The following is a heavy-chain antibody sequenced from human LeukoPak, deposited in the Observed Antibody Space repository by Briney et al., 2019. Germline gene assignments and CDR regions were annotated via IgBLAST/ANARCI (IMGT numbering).Heavy chain of an antibody. J-gene: IGHJ4*02. CDR3: AESLTVTTRIHSIDP. CDR1: GFAFSTYA. V-gene: IGHV3-23*01. Sequence: PGGSLRLSCAASGFAFSTYAMSWVRQAPGKGLEWVSSISGSGSNTYYADSVKGQFTISRDSSKNTLYLQMNSLRAEDTAVYYCAESLTVTTRIHSIDPRGQGTLVTVSS. D-gene: IGHD4-17*01. CDR2: ISGSGSNT.